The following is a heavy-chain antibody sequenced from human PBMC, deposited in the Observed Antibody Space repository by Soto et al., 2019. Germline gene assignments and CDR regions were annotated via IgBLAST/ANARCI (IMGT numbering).Heavy chain of an antibody. Sequence: GGSLRLSCAASGFIFDDFTMHWVRLVPGKGLQWVSYINWDGRIAMYADSVRGRFTISRDNTNNHLYLQMNSLRSDDTALYYCAKDEGAAVESPGDWGHGTLVTVSS. J-gene: IGHJ4*01. CDR2: INWDGRIA. D-gene: IGHD6-13*01. V-gene: IGHV3-43*01. CDR3: AKDEGAAVESPGD. CDR1: GFIFDDFT.